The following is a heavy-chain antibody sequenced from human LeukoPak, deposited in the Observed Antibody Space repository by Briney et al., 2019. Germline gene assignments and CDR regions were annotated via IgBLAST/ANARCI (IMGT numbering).Heavy chain of an antibody. J-gene: IGHJ4*02. D-gene: IGHD6-13*01. V-gene: IGHV1-2*06. CDR2: INPNSGGT. CDR3: AAYSSSWYPRFDY. Sequence: ASVKVSCKASGYTFTGYYMHWVRQVPGQGLEWMGRINPNSGGTNYAQKFQGRVTMTGDTSISTAYMELSRLRSDDTAVYYCAAYSSSWYPRFDYWGQGTLVTVSS. CDR1: GYTFTGYY.